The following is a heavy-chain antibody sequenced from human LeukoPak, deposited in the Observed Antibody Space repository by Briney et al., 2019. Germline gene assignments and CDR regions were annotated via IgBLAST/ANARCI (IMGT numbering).Heavy chain of an antibody. J-gene: IGHJ4*02. D-gene: IGHD3-3*01. Sequence: SGGSLRLSCGASGFRFSSYAMSWVRQAPGKWLEWVSSISGSGGSTYHTDSVKGRFAISRDNSKSTLSLQMNSLGTDDTALYYCVKGGQNSDFWRFDYWGQGNLVTASS. CDR3: VKGGQNSDFWRFDY. CDR2: ISGSGGST. CDR1: GFRFSSYA. V-gene: IGHV3-23*01.